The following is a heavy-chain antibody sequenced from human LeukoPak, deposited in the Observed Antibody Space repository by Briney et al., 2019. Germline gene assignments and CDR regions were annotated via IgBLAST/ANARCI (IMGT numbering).Heavy chain of an antibody. CDR3: AIHPSDSSGYFSY. Sequence: ASVKVSCKASGYTFSSCAINWVRQAPGQGLEYMGWIDTKTGNPTYAQGFTGRFVFSLDTTVSTAYLQISSLKAEDTAVYYCAIHPSDSSGYFSYWGQGALVTVSS. CDR1: GYTFSSCA. D-gene: IGHD3-22*01. V-gene: IGHV7-4-1*02. J-gene: IGHJ4*02. CDR2: IDTKTGNP.